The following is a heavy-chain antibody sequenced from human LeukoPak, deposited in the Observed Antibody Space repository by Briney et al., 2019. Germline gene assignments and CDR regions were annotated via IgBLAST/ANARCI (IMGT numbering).Heavy chain of an antibody. CDR3: ASLYDIVGTTVDY. J-gene: IGHJ4*02. CDR1: GYTFTNYY. Sequence: ASVKVSCKTSGYTFTNYYIHWVRQAPGQGLEWMGRIDPNTGGTKSAKNLQGRVTMTRDTSISTAYMALSGLRSDDTAVYYCASLYDIVGTTVDYWGQGTLVTVSS. V-gene: IGHV1-2*06. D-gene: IGHD1-26*01. CDR2: IDPNTGGT.